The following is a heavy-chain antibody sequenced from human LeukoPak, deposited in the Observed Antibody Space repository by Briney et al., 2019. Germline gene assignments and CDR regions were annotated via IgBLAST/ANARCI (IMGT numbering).Heavy chain of an antibody. V-gene: IGHV4-39*07. CDR1: GGSISSSGYY. J-gene: IGHJ5*02. Sequence: PSETLSLTCTVSGGSISSSGYYWGWIRQPPGKGLEWIGSMYYSGSTYYNPSLKSRVTISVDTSKNQFSLKLSSVTAADTAVYYCARLRAQRSYSSSWYLYPWGQGTLVTVSS. CDR3: ARLRAQRSYSSSWYLYP. CDR2: MYYSGST. D-gene: IGHD6-13*01.